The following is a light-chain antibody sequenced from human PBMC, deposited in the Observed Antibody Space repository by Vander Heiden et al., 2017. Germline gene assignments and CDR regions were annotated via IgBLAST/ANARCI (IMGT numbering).Light chain of an antibody. CDR1: SSDVGGYNS. Sequence: QSALTQPRSVSGSPGQSVTISCTGTSSDVGGYNSVSWYQQHPGKAPKPMIYDVSKPPSGVPDRFSGSKSGNTASLTISGLQGEDEADYHCCSYAGSYTLVFGGGTKLTVL. CDR3: CSYAGSYTLV. V-gene: IGLV2-11*01. CDR2: DVS. J-gene: IGLJ2*01.